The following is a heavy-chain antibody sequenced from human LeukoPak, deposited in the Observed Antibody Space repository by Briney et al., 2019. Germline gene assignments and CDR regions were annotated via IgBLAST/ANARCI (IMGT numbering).Heavy chain of an antibody. V-gene: IGHV3-9*01. Sequence: QTGGSLRLSCAASGFTFDDYAMHWVRQAPGKGLEWVSGITWNSGSRGYADSVKGRFTISRDNAKNSLYLQMNSLRAEDTALYYCAKDSGDSGIAAAGFSYWGQGALVTVSS. D-gene: IGHD6-13*01. CDR1: GFTFDDYA. CDR3: AKDSGDSGIAAAGFSY. J-gene: IGHJ4*02. CDR2: ITWNSGSR.